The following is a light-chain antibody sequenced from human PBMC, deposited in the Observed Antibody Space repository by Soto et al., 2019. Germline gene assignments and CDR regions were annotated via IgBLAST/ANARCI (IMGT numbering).Light chain of an antibody. V-gene: IGKV2-28*01. CDR3: MQTLQSRI. CDR1: QSLLHSSGYTY. J-gene: IGKJ4*01. Sequence: DIVMTQSPLSLPVTPGEPASISCRSSQSLLHSSGYTYLDWYLQKPGQSPQLLIYLGSNRASGVLDGFVAMESAKNLQLKISRAEAEVVGFYYGMQTLQSRIFGGGPKWRSN. CDR2: LGS.